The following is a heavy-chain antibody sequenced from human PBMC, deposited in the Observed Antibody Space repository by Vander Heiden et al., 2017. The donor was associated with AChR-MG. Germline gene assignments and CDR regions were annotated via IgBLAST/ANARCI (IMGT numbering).Heavy chain of an antibody. CDR1: GFTFSSYA. D-gene: IGHD2-2*01. CDR3: ARGSPHIVVGPAAIEFGFDY. CDR2: ISGSGGST. J-gene: IGHJ4*02. V-gene: IGHV3-23*01. Sequence: EVQLLESGGGLVQPGGSLRLSCAASGFTFSSYAMRWVRQAPGKGLEWVSAISGSGGSTYYADSVKGRFTIARDNSKNTLYLQRNSLRAEETAVYYCARGSPHIVVGPAAIEFGFDYWGQGTLVTVSS.